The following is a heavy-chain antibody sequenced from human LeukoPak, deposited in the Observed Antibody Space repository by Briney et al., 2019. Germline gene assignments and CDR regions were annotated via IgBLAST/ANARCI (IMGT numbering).Heavy chain of an antibody. CDR2: ISYDGSNK. Sequence: GKSLRLSCAASGFTFSGYPIHWVRQAPGKGLGWVAVISYDGSNKYYADSVKGRFTISRDNSKNTLYLQMNSLRAEDTAVYYCARGTYCGGDCSLYFFDHWGQGTLVTVSS. V-gene: IGHV3-30-3*01. J-gene: IGHJ4*02. CDR1: GFTFSGYP. D-gene: IGHD2-21*02. CDR3: ARGTYCGGDCSLYFFDH.